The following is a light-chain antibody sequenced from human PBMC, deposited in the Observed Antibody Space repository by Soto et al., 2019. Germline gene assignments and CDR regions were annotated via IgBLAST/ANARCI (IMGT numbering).Light chain of an antibody. J-gene: IGLJ1*01. V-gene: IGLV2-23*02. CDR1: SGDVGSYNL. CDR2: EVT. Sequence: QSALTQPASVSGSPGQSITIPCTGTSGDVGSYNLVSWYQQHPGKAPKLLIYEVTERPSGVSNRFSGSKSGSTASLTISGLQPDYEADYYCCSYAGNSEVFGTGTKLTVL. CDR3: CSYAGNSEV.